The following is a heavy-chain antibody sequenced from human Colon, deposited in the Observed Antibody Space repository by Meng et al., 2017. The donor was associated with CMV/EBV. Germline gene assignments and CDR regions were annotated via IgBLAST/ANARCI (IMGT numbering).Heavy chain of an antibody. Sequence: GESLKISCVVSAYSFSDHYVDWVRQTPGQGLEWVGQIANNDDGNVAEYATSVRGRFFMSRDDSKRSVFLQMNSLKMEDTAIYYCAARRRCRGAGCHVSFDYWGQGTQVTVSS. V-gene: IGHV3-72*01. CDR1: AYSFSDHY. J-gene: IGHJ4*02. D-gene: IGHD2-15*01. CDR3: AARRRCRGAGCHVSFDY. CDR2: IANNDDGNVA.